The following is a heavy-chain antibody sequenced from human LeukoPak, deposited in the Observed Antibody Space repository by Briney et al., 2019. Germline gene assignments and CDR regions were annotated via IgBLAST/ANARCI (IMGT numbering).Heavy chain of an antibody. J-gene: IGHJ4*02. Sequence: GGSLRLSCAASGFTFSSYAMHWVRQAPGKGLEWVAVISYDGSNKYYADSVKGRFTISRDNSKNTLYLQMNSLRAEDTAVYYCARDTLNFIAVAGTIGIDYWGQGTLVTVSS. CDR3: ARDTLNFIAVAGTIGIDY. V-gene: IGHV3-30-3*01. D-gene: IGHD6-19*01. CDR1: GFTFSSYA. CDR2: ISYDGSNK.